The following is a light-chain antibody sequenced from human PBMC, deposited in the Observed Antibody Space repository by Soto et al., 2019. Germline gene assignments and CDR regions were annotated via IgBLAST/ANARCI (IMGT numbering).Light chain of an antibody. CDR2: VAS. CDR3: QQYGSSPIT. Sequence: EIVLTQSPGTLSLSPGARATLSCRASQSVSSSYLAWYQQRPGQAPRLLIYVASNRATGTPDRFSGSGSGTDFTLTISRLEPEDFAVYYCQQYGSSPITFGQGTRLE. J-gene: IGKJ5*01. V-gene: IGKV3-20*01. CDR1: QSVSSSY.